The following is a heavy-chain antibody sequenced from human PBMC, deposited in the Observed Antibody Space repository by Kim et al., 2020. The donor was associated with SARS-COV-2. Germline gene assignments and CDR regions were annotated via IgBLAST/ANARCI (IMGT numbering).Heavy chain of an antibody. J-gene: IGHJ4*02. CDR1: GYIFSHYW. CDR2: IYPDDSDV. D-gene: IGHD5-12*01. CDR3: ARRGYSDYTLDL. Sequence: GESLKISCKASGYIFSHYWIAWVRQMPGKCLEWMGIIYPDDSDVRYSPSFQGQVTISADKSTTSAHLQWTSLKASDTALYYCARRGYSDYTLDLWGQGTLVTVSS. V-gene: IGHV5-51*01.